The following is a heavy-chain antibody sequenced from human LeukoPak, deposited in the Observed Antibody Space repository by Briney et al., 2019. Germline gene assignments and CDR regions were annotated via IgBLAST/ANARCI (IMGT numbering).Heavy chain of an antibody. CDR1: GFIFSNYD. J-gene: IGHJ6*02. V-gene: IGHV3-23*01. D-gene: IGHD3-10*01. CDR2: ISRSAGRT. CDR3: ARALFAGAFYGMDV. Sequence: GGSLRLSGAASGFIFSNYDMNWVRQAPGMGLEWVSTISRSAGRTDYADSVKGRFTISRDNSKNTLYLQMNSLRAEDTAVYYCARALFAGAFYGMDVWGQGTTVTVSS.